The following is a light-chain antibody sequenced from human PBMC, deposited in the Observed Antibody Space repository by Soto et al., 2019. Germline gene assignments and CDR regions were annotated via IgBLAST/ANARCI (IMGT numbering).Light chain of an antibody. J-gene: IGKJ1*01. Sequence: ILMTQAPASLSVSPGERDTLSCRASQNIYSNIAWYQQRPGQAPRLLIYRASTRATGVPARFSGSGSGTEFTLTISSLQSEDFTVYSCLQYHNLWAFGQGTNVEIK. CDR3: LQYHNLWA. CDR1: QNIYSN. V-gene: IGKV3-15*01. CDR2: RAS.